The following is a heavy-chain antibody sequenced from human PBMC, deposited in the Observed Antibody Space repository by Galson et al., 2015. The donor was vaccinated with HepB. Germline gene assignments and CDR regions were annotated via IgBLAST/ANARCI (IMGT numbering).Heavy chain of an antibody. V-gene: IGHV1-8*02. CDR3: ARVLGEYQLPEDDY. J-gene: IGHJ4*02. CDR2: MNPNSGNT. CDR1: GYIFTSYA. Sequence: SVKVSCKASGYIFTSYAMHWVRQTPGQRLEWMGWMNPNSGNTGYAQKFQGRVTMTRNTSISTAYMELSSLRSEDTAVYYCARVLGEYQLPEDDYWGQGTLVTVSS. D-gene: IGHD2-2*01.